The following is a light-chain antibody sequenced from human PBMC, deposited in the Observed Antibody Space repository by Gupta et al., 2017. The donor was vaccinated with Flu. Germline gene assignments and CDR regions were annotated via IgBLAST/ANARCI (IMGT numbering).Light chain of an antibody. CDR1: QNIGTS. CDR3: HQSSNLPWT. Sequence: LDFQSVTPKEKVTITCRASQNIGTSLNWYQQKPDQSPKLLIKYASQSFSGVPSRFSGSGSGTDFTLTINNLETEDAATYYCHQSSNLPWTFGQGTKVEIK. V-gene: IGKV6-21*01. J-gene: IGKJ1*01. CDR2: YAS.